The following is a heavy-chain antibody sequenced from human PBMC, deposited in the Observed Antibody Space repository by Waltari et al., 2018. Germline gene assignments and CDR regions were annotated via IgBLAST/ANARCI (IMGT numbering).Heavy chain of an antibody. D-gene: IGHD2-15*01. CDR1: GFTFSSSV. J-gene: IGHJ3*01. CDR3: ARGLREESSVGFDL. CDR2: IKQDGSQK. Sequence: EVQLVESGGGLVQPGGSLRLSCAASGFTFSSSVVSWVRQAPGKGLEWVANIKQDGSQKNYVDSVKGRFTISRDNAKNSLSLQMNSLRAEDTALYYCARGLREESSVGFDLWGQGTMVTVSS. V-gene: IGHV3-7*01.